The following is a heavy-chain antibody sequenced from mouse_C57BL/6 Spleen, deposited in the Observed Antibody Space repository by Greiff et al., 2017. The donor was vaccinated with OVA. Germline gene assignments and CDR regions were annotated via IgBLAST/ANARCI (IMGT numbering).Heavy chain of an antibody. CDR1: GFTFSDAW. D-gene: IGHD2-1*01. J-gene: IGHJ2*01. V-gene: IGHV6-6*01. Sequence: EVQLQESGGGLVQPGGPMKLSCAASGFTFSDAWMDWVRQSPEKGLEWVAEIRNKANNHATYYAESVKGRFTISRDDSKSSVYLQMNSLRAEDTGIYYCTRGGNYYFDYWGQGTTLTVSS. CDR2: IRNKANNHAT. CDR3: TRGGNYYFDY.